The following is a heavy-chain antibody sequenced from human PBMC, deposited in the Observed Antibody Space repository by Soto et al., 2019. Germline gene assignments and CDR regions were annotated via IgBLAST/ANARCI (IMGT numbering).Heavy chain of an antibody. V-gene: IGHV2-5*02. CDR1: GFSLSTSGVG. D-gene: IGHD1-1*01. CDR2: IYWDDDN. CDR3: AHSAGLQGNWDGGYFDS. J-gene: IGHJ4*02. Sequence: QITLKESGPTRVKPTQTLTLTCVFSGFSLSTSGVGVGWIRQPPGKALEWLAFIYWDDDNRYSPSLKSRLSVTKDTSKNQVALTMTNMDLVDTATYFCAHSAGLQGNWDGGYFDSWGQGTLVTVSS.